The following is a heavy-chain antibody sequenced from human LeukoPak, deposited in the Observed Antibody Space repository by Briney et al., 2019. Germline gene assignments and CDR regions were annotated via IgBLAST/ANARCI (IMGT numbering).Heavy chain of an antibody. CDR1: GFTFSSYG. CDR3: AKFISKWELLLESFFDY. J-gene: IGHJ4*02. Sequence: GGSLRLSCAASGFTFSSYGMSWVRQAPGQGLYWVSAISGSGGSTYYADSVEGRFTISRDNSKNTLYLQMNSLRAEDTAVYYCAKFISKWELLLESFFDYWGQGTLVTVSS. D-gene: IGHD1-26*01. CDR2: ISGSGGST. V-gene: IGHV3-23*01.